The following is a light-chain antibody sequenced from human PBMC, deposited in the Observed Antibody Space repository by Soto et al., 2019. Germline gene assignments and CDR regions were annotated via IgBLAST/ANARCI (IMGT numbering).Light chain of an antibody. CDR2: AAS. V-gene: IGKV1-16*02. CDR3: QQYYGYPPT. J-gene: IGKJ4*01. CDR1: QDISNY. Sequence: DIQMTQSPSSLSASVGDRVTITCRASQDISNYLAWFQQKPGKAPKSLMFAASRLQRGVPSKFSGSGSGTDFTLTISSLQPEDFATYYCQQYYGYPPTFGGGTKVDMK.